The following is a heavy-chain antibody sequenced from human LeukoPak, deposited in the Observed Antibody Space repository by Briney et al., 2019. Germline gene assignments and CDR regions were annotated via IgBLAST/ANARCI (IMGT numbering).Heavy chain of an antibody. CDR2: IYSGGST. CDR1: GFTVSSNY. V-gene: IGHV3-66*01. CDR3: ATEWIQLWPNWYFDL. D-gene: IGHD5-18*01. J-gene: IGHJ2*01. Sequence: GGSLRLSCAASGFTVSSNYMSWVRQAPGKGLEWVSVIYSGGSTYYADSVKGRFTISRDNSKNTLYLQMNSLRAEDTAVYYCATEWIQLWPNWYFDLWGRGTLVTVSS.